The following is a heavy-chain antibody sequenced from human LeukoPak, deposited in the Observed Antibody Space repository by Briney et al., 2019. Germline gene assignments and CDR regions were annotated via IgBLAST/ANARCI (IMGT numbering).Heavy chain of an antibody. V-gene: IGHV1-69*13. J-gene: IGHJ4*02. CDR3: ARDFRTDGFWCGSLDY. D-gene: IGHD3-3*01. CDR1: GGTFSSYA. CDR2: IIPLFGTT. Sequence: SVKVSCKASGGTFSSYAISWVRQAPGQGLEWMGGIIPLFGTTNYAQKFQGRVTITAGESTTTAYMELSSLTSEDTAVYYCARDFRTDGFWCGSLDYWGQGTLVTVSS.